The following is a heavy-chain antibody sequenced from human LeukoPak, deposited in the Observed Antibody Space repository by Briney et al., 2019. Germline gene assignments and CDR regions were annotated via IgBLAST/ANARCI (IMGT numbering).Heavy chain of an antibody. CDR3: ARGSYSSSWISPRYFDL. D-gene: IGHD6-13*01. Sequence: SETLSLTCTVSGGSISSYYWNWIRQPPGKGLEWIGYIYYSGSTNYNPSLKSRVTISVDTSKNQFSLKLTSVTAADTAVYYCARGSYSSSWISPRYFDLWGRGTLVTVSS. V-gene: IGHV4-59*01. CDR1: GGSISSYY. J-gene: IGHJ2*01. CDR2: IYYSGST.